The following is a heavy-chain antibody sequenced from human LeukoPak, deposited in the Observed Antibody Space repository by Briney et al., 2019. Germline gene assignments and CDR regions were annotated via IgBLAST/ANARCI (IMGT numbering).Heavy chain of an antibody. V-gene: IGHV1-8*01. CDR3: TRGGTIYDTILEDPFDI. CDR1: GYTFSSYD. CDR2: MNPNSGNT. Sequence: ASVKVSCKASGYTFSSYDINWLRQAPGQGLEGRGWMNPNSGNTGYAQELQGRVAMTRDTSISTAYMELSSLISDDTAVYYCTRGGTIYDTILEDPFDIWGQGTMVTVSS. D-gene: IGHD3-22*01. J-gene: IGHJ3*02.